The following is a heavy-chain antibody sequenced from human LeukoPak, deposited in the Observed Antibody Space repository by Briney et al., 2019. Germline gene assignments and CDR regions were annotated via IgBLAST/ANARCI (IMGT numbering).Heavy chain of an antibody. J-gene: IGHJ4*02. CDR2: ISYDGSNK. V-gene: IGHV3-30*18. CDR3: AKDQQWTGYFDY. CDR1: GFTFSSYG. Sequence: GGSLRLSCAASGFTFSSYGMHWVRQAPGKGLEWVAVISYDGSNKYYADSVKGRFTISRDNSKNTLYLQMNSLRAEDTAVYYCAKDQQWTGYFDYWGQGTLVTVSS. D-gene: IGHD6-19*01.